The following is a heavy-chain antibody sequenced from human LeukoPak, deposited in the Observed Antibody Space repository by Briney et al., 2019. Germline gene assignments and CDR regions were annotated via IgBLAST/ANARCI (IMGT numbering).Heavy chain of an antibody. J-gene: IGHJ4*02. V-gene: IGHV3-66*04. CDR1: GFTFSSYS. Sequence: GGSLRLSCAASGFTFSSYSMNWVRQAPGKGLEWVSVIYSGGSTYYADSVKGRFTISRDNSKNTLYLQVNSLRAEDTAVYYCARQNDYIHDYWGQGTLVTVSS. D-gene: IGHD4-11*01. CDR2: IYSGGST. CDR3: ARQNDYIHDY.